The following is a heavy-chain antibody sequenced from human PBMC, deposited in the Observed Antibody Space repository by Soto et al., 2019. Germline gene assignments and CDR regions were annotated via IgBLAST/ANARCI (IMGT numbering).Heavy chain of an antibody. CDR1: GGSISSTSYY. V-gene: IGHV4-39*02. D-gene: IGHD1-1*01. Sequence: PXATLSLTCTVSGGSISSTSYYGGWIRQPPGKGLEWIGSVSYSGSTYYNPSLKSRVTIFVDTSKNQFSLKLISVTGADSAIYYCAREGGYVDYWGQGTLVTVSS. CDR3: AREGGYVDY. CDR2: VSYSGST. J-gene: IGHJ4*02.